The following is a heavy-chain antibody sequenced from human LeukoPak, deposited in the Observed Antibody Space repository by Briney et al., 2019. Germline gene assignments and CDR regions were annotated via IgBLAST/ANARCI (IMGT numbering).Heavy chain of an antibody. J-gene: IGHJ4*02. D-gene: IGHD3-22*01. CDR1: GYTFTSYA. CDR3: ASNYYDSSGYLDY. V-gene: IGHV1-3*01. Sequence: ASVKVSCKASGYTFTSYAMHWVRQAPGQRLEWMGWINAGNGNTKYSQKFQGRVTITADESTSTAYMELSSLRSEDTAVYYCASNYYDSSGYLDYWGQGTLVTVSS. CDR2: INAGNGNT.